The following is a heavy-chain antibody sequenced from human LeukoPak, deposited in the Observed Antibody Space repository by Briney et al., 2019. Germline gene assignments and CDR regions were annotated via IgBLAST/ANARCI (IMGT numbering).Heavy chain of an antibody. CDR3: ARIIVVVPVTMRAYYYGMDV. D-gene: IGHD2-2*01. CDR2: TSGYNGNT. J-gene: IGHJ6*02. Sequence: ASVKVSCKTSGYTFTSYGISWVRQAPGQGLEWMGWTSGYNGNTNYAQKFQGRVTMTAETSTNTAYMELRSLRSDDTAVYYCARIIVVVPVTMRAYYYGMDVWGQGTTVTVSS. CDR1: GYTFTSYG. V-gene: IGHV1-18*01.